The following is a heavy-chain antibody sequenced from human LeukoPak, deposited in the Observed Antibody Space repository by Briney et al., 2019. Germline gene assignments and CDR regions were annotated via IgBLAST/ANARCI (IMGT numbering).Heavy chain of an antibody. Sequence: GASVKVSCKASGYTFTSYYMHWVRQAPGQGLEWMGWINPNSGGTNYAQKFQGRVTMTRDTSISTAYMELSRLRSDDTAVYYCARGGDYDILTGYPFDYWGQGTLVTVSS. D-gene: IGHD3-9*01. CDR2: INPNSGGT. CDR3: ARGGDYDILTGYPFDY. CDR1: GYTFTSYY. J-gene: IGHJ4*02. V-gene: IGHV1-2*02.